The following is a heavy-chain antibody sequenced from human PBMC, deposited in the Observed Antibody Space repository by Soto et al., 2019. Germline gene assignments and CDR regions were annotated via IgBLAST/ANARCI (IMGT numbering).Heavy chain of an antibody. J-gene: IGHJ4*02. V-gene: IGHV1-18*01. CDR3: ARDLDGSGSYYTDY. CDR1: GYMFVTYG. D-gene: IGHD3-10*01. Sequence: GASVKVSCKASGYMFVTYGINWVRRAPGQGLEWMGWISAYNGNTKYAQNLQGRVTMTTDASTSTAYMGMRSLRSDDTAVYYCARDLDGSGSYYTDYWGQGTLVTVSS. CDR2: ISAYNGNT.